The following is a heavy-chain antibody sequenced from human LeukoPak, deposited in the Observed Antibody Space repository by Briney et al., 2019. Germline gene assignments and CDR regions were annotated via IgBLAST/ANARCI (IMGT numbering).Heavy chain of an antibody. D-gene: IGHD6-6*01. CDR1: DGSISSGSYY. V-gene: IGHV4-61*02. CDR3: AREGKYSSPYFDY. J-gene: IGHJ4*02. Sequence: SQTLSLTCTVSDGSISSGSYYWSWIRQPAGKGLEWIGRIKTSGSTNYNPSPKSRVTISIDTSKKQFSLKLSSVTAADTAVYYCAREGKYSSPYFDYWGQGTLVTVSS. CDR2: IKTSGST.